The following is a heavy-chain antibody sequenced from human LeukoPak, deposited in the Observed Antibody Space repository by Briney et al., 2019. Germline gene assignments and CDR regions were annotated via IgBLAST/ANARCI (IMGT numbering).Heavy chain of an antibody. CDR1: GFTFSSHW. D-gene: IGHD1-26*01. V-gene: IGHV3-7*01. CDR2: INEDESRQ. Sequence: GGSLRLSCAVSGFTFSSHWMSWVRQAPGKGLEWVANINEDESRQQHADSVRGRFTISRDNAKNTLYLQMNGLRAGDTGVYYCARDETIGSFAHWGQGTLVTVS. J-gene: IGHJ5*02. CDR3: ARDETIGSFAH.